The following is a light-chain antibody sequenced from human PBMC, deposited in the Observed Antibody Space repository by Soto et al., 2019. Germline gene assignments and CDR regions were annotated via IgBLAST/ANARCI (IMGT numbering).Light chain of an antibody. CDR3: QQFSNWPRGFT. V-gene: IGKV3-15*01. CDR2: GAS. Sequence: EIVMTQSPATLSVSPGERATVSCRASQSVGSNLAWYQQKPGQAPRLLICGASTRATGIPDRFSGSGSGTEFTLTISSLKSEDFAVYYCQQFSNWPRGFTFGPGTKVDIK. J-gene: IGKJ3*01. CDR1: QSVGSN.